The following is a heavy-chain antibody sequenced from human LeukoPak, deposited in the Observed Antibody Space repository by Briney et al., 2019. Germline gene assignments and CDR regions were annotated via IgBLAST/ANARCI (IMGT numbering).Heavy chain of an antibody. CDR2: INHSGST. Sequence: SETLSLTCAVYGGSFSGYYWSWIRQPPGKGLEWIGEINHSGSTNYNPSLKSRVTISVDTSKNQFSLKLSSVTAADTAVYYCARPKRRLPCFDYRGQGTLVTVSS. V-gene: IGHV4-34*01. D-gene: IGHD4-11*01. CDR1: GGSFSGYY. CDR3: ARPKRRLPCFDY. J-gene: IGHJ4*02.